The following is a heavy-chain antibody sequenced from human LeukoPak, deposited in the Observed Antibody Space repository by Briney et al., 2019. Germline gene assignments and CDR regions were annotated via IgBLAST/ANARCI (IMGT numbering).Heavy chain of an antibody. J-gene: IGHJ4*02. CDR3: ARDRGTVISDY. D-gene: IGHD4-17*01. Sequence: PSETLSLTCTVSGYSISSGYYWGWIRQPPGKGLEWIGSIYHSGSTYYNPSLKSRVTISVDTSKNQFSLKLSSVTAADTAVYYCARDRGTVISDYWGQGTLVTVSS. V-gene: IGHV4-38-2*02. CDR1: GYSISSGYY. CDR2: IYHSGST.